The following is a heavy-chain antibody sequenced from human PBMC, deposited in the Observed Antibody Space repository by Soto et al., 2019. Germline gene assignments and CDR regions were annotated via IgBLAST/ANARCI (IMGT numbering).Heavy chain of an antibody. V-gene: IGHV4-39*01. CDR1: GGSISSSSYY. D-gene: IGHD3-9*01. J-gene: IGHJ5*02. Sequence: SETLSLTCTFSGGSISSSSYYWGWIRQPPGKGLEWIGSIYYSGSTYYNPSLKSRVTISVDTSKNQFSLKLSSVTAADTAVYYCARHIWSPPYYDILTGPFDPWGQGTLVTVSS. CDR3: ARHIWSPPYYDILTGPFDP. CDR2: IYYSGST.